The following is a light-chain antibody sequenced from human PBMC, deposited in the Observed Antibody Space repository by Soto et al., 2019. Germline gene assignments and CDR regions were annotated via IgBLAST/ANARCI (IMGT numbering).Light chain of an antibody. J-gene: IGKJ1*01. V-gene: IGKV3-20*01. Sequence: EIVLTQSPCTLSLSPGERATLSCRASQTLSSGYLAWYQQKPGQAPRILIYAASSRATGIPDRFSGSGSGTDFTLTISRLEPEDFAVYYCQQYDTSPRTFGQGTKVDI. CDR1: QTLSSGY. CDR3: QQYDTSPRT. CDR2: AAS.